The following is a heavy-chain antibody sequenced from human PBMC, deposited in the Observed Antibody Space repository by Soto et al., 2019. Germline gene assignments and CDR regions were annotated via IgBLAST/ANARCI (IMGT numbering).Heavy chain of an antibody. J-gene: IGHJ4*02. CDR1: GFMFSGYG. CDR3: ARDAAIGSYLGHFNY. CDR2: IWYDGSNK. V-gene: IGHV3-33*01. D-gene: IGHD6-25*01. Sequence: QVQLVESGGGVVQPGRSLRLSCAASGFMFSGYGMHWVRQAPGKGLEWVAVIWYDGSNKYYADSVKGRFNISRDNSKNTLVLQMNSLRVEDAAVYYCARDAAIGSYLGHFNYWGQGTQVTVSS.